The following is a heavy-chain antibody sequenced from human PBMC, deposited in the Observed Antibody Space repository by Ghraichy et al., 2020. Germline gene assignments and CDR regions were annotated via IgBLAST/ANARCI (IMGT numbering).Heavy chain of an antibody. CDR1: GYIFNNFG. V-gene: IGHV1-18*04. J-gene: IGHJ5*02. D-gene: IGHD2-2*01. CDR3: ARDWDCRSASCRDCFDP. CDR2: VSGNNDDT. Sequence: ASVKVSCKASGYIFNNFGISWVRQAPGQGLEGMGWVSGNNDDTNYAQKFQGRVTMTTDTSTRTAYMELRSLRSDDTAEYYCARDWDCRSASCRDCFDPWGQGTLVTVSS.